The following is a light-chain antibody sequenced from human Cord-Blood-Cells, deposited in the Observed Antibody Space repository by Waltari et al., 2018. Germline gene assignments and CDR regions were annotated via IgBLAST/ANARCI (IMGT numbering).Light chain of an antibody. J-gene: IGKJ4*01. Sequence: EIVLTQSPGTLSLSPGERATLSCRASQSVSSSHLAWYQQKPGQAPRLLIYGASSRATGIPYRFSGSGSGTDFTLTIITLGPEDFAEYYCHQYGSSPLTFGGGSKVEIK. CDR3: HQYGSSPLT. CDR1: QSVSSSH. CDR2: GAS. V-gene: IGKV3-20*01.